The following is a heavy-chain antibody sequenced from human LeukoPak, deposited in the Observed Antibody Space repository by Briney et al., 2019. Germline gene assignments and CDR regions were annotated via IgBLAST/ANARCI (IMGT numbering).Heavy chain of an antibody. Sequence: PGGSLRLSCAASGFTFSSYSMNWVRQAPGKGLEWVSSISSSSSYIYYADSVKGRFTISRDNSKNTLYLQMNSLRAEDTAVYYCATSTYYYGSGSYPPDYWGQGTLVTVSS. CDR1: GFTFSSYS. D-gene: IGHD3-10*01. CDR2: ISSSSSYI. V-gene: IGHV3-21*04. J-gene: IGHJ4*02. CDR3: ATSTYYYGSGSYPPDY.